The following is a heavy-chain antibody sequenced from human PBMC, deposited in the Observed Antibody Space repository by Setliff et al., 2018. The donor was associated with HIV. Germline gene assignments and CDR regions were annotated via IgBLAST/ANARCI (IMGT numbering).Heavy chain of an antibody. CDR3: ARYSSDHDAFDI. Sequence: PSETLSLTCSVSGGSIRSDGYYWNWIRQHPEKGLEWIGYIYNNGSTYHNPSLLSRLTISVDTSKNQFSLKLYSVTAADTALYYCARYSSDHDAFDIWGQGTMVTVSS. V-gene: IGHV4-39*01. CDR2: IYNNGST. CDR1: GGSIRSDGYY. J-gene: IGHJ3*02. D-gene: IGHD6-19*01.